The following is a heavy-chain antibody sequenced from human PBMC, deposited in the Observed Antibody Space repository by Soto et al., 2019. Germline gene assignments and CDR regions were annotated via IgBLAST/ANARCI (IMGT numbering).Heavy chain of an antibody. CDR1: GGSISSGGYY. Sequence: SETLSLTCTVSGGSISSGGYYWSWIRQHPGKGLEWIGYIYYSGSTHYNPSLKSRVTISVDTSKNQFSLKLSSVTAADTAVYYCARINYGSGSYDPYFDYWGQGTLVTVSS. CDR3: ARINYGSGSYDPYFDY. J-gene: IGHJ4*02. V-gene: IGHV4-31*03. D-gene: IGHD3-10*01. CDR2: IYYSGST.